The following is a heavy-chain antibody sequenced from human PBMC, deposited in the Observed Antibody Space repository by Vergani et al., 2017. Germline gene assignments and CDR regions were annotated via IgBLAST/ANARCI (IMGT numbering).Heavy chain of an antibody. J-gene: IGHJ6*03. CDR3: ARVNTETNGHLYYYYYMDV. CDR2: IDHTGRP. Sequence: QVQLPQWGGGLLKPSETLSLTCVVNGGSFTSYHWTWIRQSPGEGLEWVGDIDHTGRPDYNPSLKSRLTMSVDKSRNQFSLTLNSVTATDTAIYFCARVNTETNGHLYYYYYMDVWGQVTAVTVS. D-gene: IGHD4-11*01. CDR1: GGSFTSYH. V-gene: IGHV4-34*01.